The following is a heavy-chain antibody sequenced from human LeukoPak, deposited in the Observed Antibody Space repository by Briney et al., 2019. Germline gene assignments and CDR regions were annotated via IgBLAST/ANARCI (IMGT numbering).Heavy chain of an antibody. V-gene: IGHV1-2*02. J-gene: IGHJ4*02. CDR3: ARSGDPRGALDY. CDR2: INPNSGGT. Sequence: ASVTVSCKASGYTFTGYYMHWVRQAPGQGLEWMGWINPNSGGTNYAQKFQGRVTMTRDTSISTAYMELSRLRSDDTAVYYCARSGDPRGALDYWGQGTLVTVSS. CDR1: GYTFTGYY. D-gene: IGHD7-27*01.